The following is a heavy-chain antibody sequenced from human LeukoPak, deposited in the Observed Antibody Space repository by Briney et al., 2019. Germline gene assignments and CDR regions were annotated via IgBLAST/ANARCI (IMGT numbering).Heavy chain of an antibody. J-gene: IGHJ4*02. D-gene: IGHD1-1*01. CDR1: GYTFTSYD. CDR3: ARGNWNTPGFDY. V-gene: IGHV1-8*03. Sequence: ASVKVSCKASGYTFTSYDINWVRQATGQGLEWMGWMNPNSGNTGYAQKFQGRVTITRNTSISTAYMELSSLRSEDTAVYYCARGNWNTPGFDYWGQGTLVTVSS. CDR2: MNPNSGNT.